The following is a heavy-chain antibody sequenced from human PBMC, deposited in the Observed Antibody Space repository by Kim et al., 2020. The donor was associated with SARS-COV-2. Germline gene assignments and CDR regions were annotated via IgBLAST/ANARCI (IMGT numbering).Heavy chain of an antibody. Sequence: NYNPSLKSRVTISVETSKNQFSLKMSSVTAADTAVYYCARVLYGALHFDYWGQGTLVTVSS. D-gene: IGHD4-17*01. CDR3: ARVLYGALHFDY. J-gene: IGHJ4*02. V-gene: IGHV4-59*01.